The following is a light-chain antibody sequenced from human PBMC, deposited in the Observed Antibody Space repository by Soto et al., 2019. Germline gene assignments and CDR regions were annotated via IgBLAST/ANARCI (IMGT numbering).Light chain of an antibody. CDR2: EVS. J-gene: IGLJ3*02. CDR1: SSDIGGYNY. CDR3: SSYAGSKNWV. V-gene: IGLV2-8*01. Sequence: QSALTQPASVSGSPGQSITISCTGTSSDIGGYNYVSWYQQHPGKAPKLMIYEVSKRPSGVPDRFSGSKSGNTASLTVSGLQAEDEADYYCSSYAGSKNWVFGGGTKLTVL.